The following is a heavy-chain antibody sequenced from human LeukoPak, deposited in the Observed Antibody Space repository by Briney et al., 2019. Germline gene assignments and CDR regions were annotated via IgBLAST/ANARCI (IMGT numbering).Heavy chain of an antibody. J-gene: IGHJ3*02. V-gene: IGHV4-39*07. D-gene: IGHD3-22*01. CDR2: IYYSGST. CDR1: GGSISSSSYY. CDR3: ARAPLRGYYDSRAFDI. Sequence: SETLSLTCTVSGGSISSSSYYWGWIRQPPGKGLEWIGSIYYSGSTYYNPSLKSRVTISVDTSKNQFSLKLSSVTAADTAVYYCARAPLRGYYDSRAFDIWGQGTMVTVSS.